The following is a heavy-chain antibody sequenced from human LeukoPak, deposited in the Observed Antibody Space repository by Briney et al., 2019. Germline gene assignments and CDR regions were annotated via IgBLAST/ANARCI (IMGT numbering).Heavy chain of an antibody. D-gene: IGHD2/OR15-2a*01. CDR2: IYYSGST. CDR1: GGSVSSGSYY. CDR3: GQSAVGHYYYYYMDV. Sequence: PSETLSLTCTVSGGSVSSGSYYWSWIRQPPGKGQEWIGYIYYSGSTNYNPSLKSRVTISVDTSKNQFSLKLSSVTAADTAVYYCGQSAVGHYYYYYMDVWGKGTTVTVSS. J-gene: IGHJ6*03. V-gene: IGHV4-61*01.